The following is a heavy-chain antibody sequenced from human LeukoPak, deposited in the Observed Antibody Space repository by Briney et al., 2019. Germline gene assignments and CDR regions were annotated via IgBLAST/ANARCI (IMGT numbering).Heavy chain of an antibody. CDR3: ARVPNPLRYSGSYRGWFDP. CDR2: INHSGST. D-gene: IGHD1-26*01. V-gene: IGHV4-34*01. J-gene: IGHJ5*02. Sequence: SETLSLTCAVYGGSFSGYYWSWIRQPPGKGLEWIGEINHSGSTNYNPSLKSRVTISVDTSKNQFSLKLSSVTAADTAVYYCARVPNPLRYSGSYRGWFDPWGQGTLVTVSS. CDR1: GGSFSGYY.